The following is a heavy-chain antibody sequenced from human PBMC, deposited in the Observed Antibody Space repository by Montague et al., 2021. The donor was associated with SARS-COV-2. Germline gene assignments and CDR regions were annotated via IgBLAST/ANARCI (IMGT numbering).Heavy chain of an antibody. Sequence: SETLFLTCAVSGVSITSTNWRSLVRQPPGKGLEWIGEISYGGIATYNPSLKSRATISMDRSRNLFSLKLSSVTAADTAIYYCAGKVLTVPADYWGQGTLVTVS. D-gene: IGHD4-11*01. CDR3: AGKVLTVPADY. V-gene: IGHV4-4*02. J-gene: IGHJ4*02. CDR1: GVSITSTNW. CDR2: ISYGGIA.